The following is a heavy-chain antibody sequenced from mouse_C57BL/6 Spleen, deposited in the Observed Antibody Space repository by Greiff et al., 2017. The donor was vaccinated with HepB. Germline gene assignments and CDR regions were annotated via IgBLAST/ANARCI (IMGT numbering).Heavy chain of an antibody. D-gene: IGHD2-2*01. CDR3: ARKGAMVTDYYAMDY. CDR1: GYTFPSYG. V-gene: IGHV1-81*01. Sequence: VQLQQSGAELARPGASVKLSCKASGYTFPSYGISWVKQRTGQGLEWIGEIYPRSGNTYYNEKFKGKATLTADKSSSTAYMELRSLTSEDSAVYFCARKGAMVTDYYAMDYWGQGTSVTVSS. J-gene: IGHJ4*01. CDR2: IYPRSGNT.